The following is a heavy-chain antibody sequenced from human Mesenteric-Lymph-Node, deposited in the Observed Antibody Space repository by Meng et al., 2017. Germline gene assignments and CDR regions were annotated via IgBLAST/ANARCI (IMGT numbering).Heavy chain of an antibody. CDR2: IYYTGST. D-gene: IGHD5-18*01. J-gene: IGHJ4*02. V-gene: IGHV4-31*03. CDR1: GYSSSSGGFY. Sequence: QVPLQESGPGLVQPSQTLSLTCTVSGYSSSSGGFYWNWIRQHPGKGLEWIGNIYYTGSTYYNPPLKSRVAISVDTSKNQFSLKLSSVTAADSAVYYCARGGDTAIYDSWGEGTLVTVSS. CDR3: ARGGDTAIYDS.